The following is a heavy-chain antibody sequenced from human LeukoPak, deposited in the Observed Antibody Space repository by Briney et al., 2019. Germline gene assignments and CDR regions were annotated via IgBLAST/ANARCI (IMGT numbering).Heavy chain of an antibody. CDR3: ASGWERYGDYWEDAFDI. V-gene: IGHV1-8*01. D-gene: IGHD4-17*01. CDR2: MNPNSGNT. J-gene: IGHJ3*02. Sequence: EASVKVSCKASGYTFTSYDINWVRQATGQGLEWMGWMNPNSGNTGYAQRFQGRVTMTRNTSISTAYMELSSLRSEDTAVYYCASGWERYGDYWEDAFDIWGQGTMVTVSS. CDR1: GYTFTSYD.